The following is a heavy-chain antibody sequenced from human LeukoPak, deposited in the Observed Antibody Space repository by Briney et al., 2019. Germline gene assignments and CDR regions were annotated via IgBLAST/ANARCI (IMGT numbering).Heavy chain of an antibody. Sequence: SETLSLTCTVSGGSISSYYWSWIRQPPGKGLEWIGYIYYSGSTNYNPSLKSRVTISVDTSKNQFSLKLNSVTAADTAVYYCARGLGYYDSSLGYWGQGTLVTVSS. CDR2: IYYSGST. CDR3: ARGLGYYDSSLGY. J-gene: IGHJ4*02. V-gene: IGHV4-59*01. D-gene: IGHD3-22*01. CDR1: GGSISSYY.